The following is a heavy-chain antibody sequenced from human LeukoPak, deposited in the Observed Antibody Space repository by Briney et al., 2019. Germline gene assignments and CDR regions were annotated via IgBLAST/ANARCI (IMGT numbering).Heavy chain of an antibody. J-gene: IGHJ4*02. D-gene: IGHD2-15*01. CDR2: ISGSGTNT. CDR1: GGSISSSIYY. V-gene: IGHV3-23*01. Sequence: PSETLSLTCTVSGGSISSSIYYWGWVRQAPGKGLEWVSVISGSGTNTYYADSVKGRFTISRDNSRNTLFLQMKSLRAGDTAVYYCAKGSLSGGTCYFDYWGQGTLVTVSS. CDR3: AKGSLSGGTCYFDY.